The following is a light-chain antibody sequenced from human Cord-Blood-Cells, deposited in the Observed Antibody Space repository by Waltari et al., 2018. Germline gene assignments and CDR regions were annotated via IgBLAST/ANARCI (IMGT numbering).Light chain of an antibody. J-gene: IGLJ2*01. Sequence: QSALTQPPSASGSPGQSVTISCTGTSSDVGGYNYVSWYQQPPGKAPKLIIYEVSKRPSGVPDRCFGSKSGNPASLTVSWLQAEDEAYYYCSSYAGSNNLVFGGGTKLTVL. CDR1: SSDVGGYNY. CDR2: EVS. V-gene: IGLV2-8*01. CDR3: SSYAGSNNLV.